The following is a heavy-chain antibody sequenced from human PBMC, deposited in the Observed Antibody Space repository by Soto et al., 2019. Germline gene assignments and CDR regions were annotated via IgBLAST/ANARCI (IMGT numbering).Heavy chain of an antibody. J-gene: IGHJ3*02. D-gene: IGHD5-12*01. V-gene: IGHV1-69*13. CDR3: ARAGYSGYDSGPDAFDI. CDR1: GGTFSSYA. Sequence: SVKVSCKASGGTFSSYAISWVRQAPGQGLEWMGGIIPIFGTANYAQKFQGRVTITADESTSTAYMELSSLRSEDTAVYYCARAGYSGYDSGPDAFDIWGQGTLVTVSS. CDR2: IIPIFGTA.